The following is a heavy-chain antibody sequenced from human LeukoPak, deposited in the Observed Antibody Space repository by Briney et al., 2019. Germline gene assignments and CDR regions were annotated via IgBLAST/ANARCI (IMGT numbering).Heavy chain of an antibody. D-gene: IGHD4-17*01. Sequence: ASVKVSCKASGYTFTSYGISWVRQAPGQGLEWMGWISAYNGNTNYAQKLQGRVTMPTDTSTSTAYMELRSLRSDDTAVYYCARGWDNYGDYADFDYWGQGTLVTVSS. CDR2: ISAYNGNT. V-gene: IGHV1-18*01. CDR3: ARGWDNYGDYADFDY. J-gene: IGHJ4*02. CDR1: GYTFTSYG.